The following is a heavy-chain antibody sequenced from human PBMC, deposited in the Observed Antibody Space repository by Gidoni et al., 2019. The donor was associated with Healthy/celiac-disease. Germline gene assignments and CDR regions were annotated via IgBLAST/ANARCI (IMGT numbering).Heavy chain of an antibody. CDR3: ARDLAVVVPARVQLEGWFDP. CDR2: IYYSGST. J-gene: IGHJ5*02. D-gene: IGHD2-2*01. Sequence: QVQLQESGPGLVKPSATLSLPCTVSGRSISSYSWSWILQPPGTVLEWIGYIYYSGSTNYNPSLKSRVTISVDTSKNQFSLKLSSVTAADTAVYYCARDLAVVVPARVQLEGWFDPWGQGTLVTVSS. V-gene: IGHV4-59*01. CDR1: GRSISSYS.